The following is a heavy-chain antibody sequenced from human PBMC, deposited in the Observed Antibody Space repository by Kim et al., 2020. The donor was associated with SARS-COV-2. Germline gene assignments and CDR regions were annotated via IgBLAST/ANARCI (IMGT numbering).Heavy chain of an antibody. CDR3: AKGGGSVTTTNFDY. J-gene: IGHJ4*02. Sequence: GGSPRLSCAASGFTFDDYAMHWVRQAPGKGLEWVSGISWNSGSIGYADSVKGRFTISRDNAKNSLYLQMNSLRAEDTALYYCAKGGGSVTTTNFDYWGKG. V-gene: IGHV3-9*01. D-gene: IGHD4-17*01. CDR1: GFTFDDYA. CDR2: ISWNSGSI.